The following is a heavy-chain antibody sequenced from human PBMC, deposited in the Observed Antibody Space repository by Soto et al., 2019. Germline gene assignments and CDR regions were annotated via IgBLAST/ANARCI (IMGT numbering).Heavy chain of an antibody. CDR3: ARDFDYHRSFIDY. J-gene: IGHJ4*02. CDR2: IWYDGSNK. D-gene: IGHD3-22*01. Sequence: GGSLRLSCAASGFTFSSYGMHWVRQAPGKGLEWVAVIWYDGSNKYYADSVKGRFTISRDNSKNTLYLQMNSLRAEDTAVYYCARDFDYHRSFIDYWGQGTLVTVSS. CDR1: GFTFSSYG. V-gene: IGHV3-33*01.